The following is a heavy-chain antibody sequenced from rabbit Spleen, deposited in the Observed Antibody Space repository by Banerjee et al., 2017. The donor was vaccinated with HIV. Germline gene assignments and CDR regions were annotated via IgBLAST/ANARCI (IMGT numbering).Heavy chain of an antibody. V-gene: IGHV1S45*01. D-gene: IGHD4-1*01. CDR3: ASSGYVGWGGDGDLMGNKL. CDR2: TYISSGST. Sequence: QEQLEESGGDLVKPEGSLTLTCTASGFSFSDRDVMCWVRQAPGKGLEWIACTYISSGSTYYASWAKGRFTISKTSSTTVTLQMTSLTAADTATYFCASSGYVGWGGDGDLMGNKLWGPGTLVTVS. CDR1: GFSFSDRDV. J-gene: IGHJ4*01.